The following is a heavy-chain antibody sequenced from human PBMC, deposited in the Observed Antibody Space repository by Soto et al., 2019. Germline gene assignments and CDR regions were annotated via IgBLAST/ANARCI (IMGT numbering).Heavy chain of an antibody. CDR2: IGTAGDT. CDR3: ARDFRAAGTNYYYYYGMDV. D-gene: IGHD6-13*01. Sequence: EVQLVESGGGLVQPGGSLRLSCAASGFTFSSYDMHWVRQATGKGLEWVSAIGTAGDTYYPGSVKGRFTISRENAKNSLYLQMNSLRAEDTAVYYCARDFRAAGTNYYYYYGMDVRGQGTTVTVSS. J-gene: IGHJ6*02. V-gene: IGHV3-13*01. CDR1: GFTFSSYD.